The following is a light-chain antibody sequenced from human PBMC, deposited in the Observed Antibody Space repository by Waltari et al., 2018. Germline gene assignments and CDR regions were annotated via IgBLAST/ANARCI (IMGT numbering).Light chain of an antibody. V-gene: IGLV2-14*01. J-gene: IGLJ3*02. CDR1: SSDVGGYNH. Sequence: QSALTQPASVSGSPGQSITISCTGTSSDVGGYNHVPWYHQLPGKTPNLILSEVHNRPSGVSDRFSGSKSGNTASLTISGLQAEDEADYYCTSYTSISTRVFGGGTKLTVL. CDR3: TSYTSISTRV. CDR2: EVH.